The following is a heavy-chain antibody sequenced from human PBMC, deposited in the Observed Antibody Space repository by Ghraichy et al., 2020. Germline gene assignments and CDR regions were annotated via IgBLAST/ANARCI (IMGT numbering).Heavy chain of an antibody. CDR2: IYYSGST. D-gene: IGHD3-16*01. CDR1: GGSISSSSYY. Sequence: SETLSLTCTVSGGSISSSSYYWGWIRQPPGKGLEWIGSIYYSGSTYYNPSLKSRVTISVDTSKNQFSLKLSSVTAADTAVYYCARVPQGSLGRGRGAFYYYYMDVWGKGTTVTVSS. V-gene: IGHV4-39*07. J-gene: IGHJ6*03. CDR3: ARVPQGSLGRGRGAFYYYYMDV.